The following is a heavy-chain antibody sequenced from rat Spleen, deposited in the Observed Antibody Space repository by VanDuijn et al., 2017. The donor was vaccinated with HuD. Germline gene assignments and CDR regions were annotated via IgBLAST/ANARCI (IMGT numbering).Heavy chain of an antibody. J-gene: IGHJ1*01. V-gene: IGHV3-1*01. CDR2: ITYSGNT. D-gene: IGHD1-12*01. CDR3: ARSLSYAHYFWYFNF. CDR1: GYSITSNY. Sequence: EVQLQESGPGLVKPSQSLSLTCSVTGYSITSNYWAWIRKFPGNKMEWMGYITYSGNTSHNPSLKSRISITRDTSKNQFFLQLNSVTTEDAATYYCARSLSYAHYFWYFNFWGPGTMVTVSS.